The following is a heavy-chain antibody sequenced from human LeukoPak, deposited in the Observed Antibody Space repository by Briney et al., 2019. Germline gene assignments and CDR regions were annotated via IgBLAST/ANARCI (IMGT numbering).Heavy chain of an antibody. CDR2: ISSSGSTI. V-gene: IGHV3-11*01. Sequence: GGSLRLSCAASGFTFSDYYMSWIRQAPGKGLEWVSYISSSGSTIYYADSVKSRFTISRDNAKNSLYMQMNSLRAEDTAVYYCARVKYGSSYYFDYWGQGTLVTVSS. CDR1: GFTFSDYY. J-gene: IGHJ4*02. D-gene: IGHD6-6*01. CDR3: ARVKYGSSYYFDY.